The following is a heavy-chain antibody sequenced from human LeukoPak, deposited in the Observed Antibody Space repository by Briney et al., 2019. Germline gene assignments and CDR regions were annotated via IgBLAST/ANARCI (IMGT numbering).Heavy chain of an antibody. CDR1: GFTFDDYA. CDR3: AKDISGRLDIVVVVAATPDY. D-gene: IGHD2-15*01. Sequence: GGSLRLSCAASGFTFDDYAMSWVRQAPGKGLEWVSAISGSGGSTYYADSVKGRFTISRDNSKNTLYLQMNSLRAEDTAVYYCAKDISGRLDIVVVVAATPDYWGQGTLVTVSS. V-gene: IGHV3-23*01. J-gene: IGHJ4*02. CDR2: ISGSGGST.